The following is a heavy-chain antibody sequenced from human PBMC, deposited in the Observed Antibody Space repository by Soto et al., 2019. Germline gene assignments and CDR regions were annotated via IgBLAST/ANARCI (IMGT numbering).Heavy chain of an antibody. D-gene: IGHD3-10*01. CDR1: GFTFSSYS. CDR2: ISSDGSNK. V-gene: IGHV3-30*18. Sequence: QVQLVESGGGVVQPGRSLRLSCAASGFTFSSYSMHWVRQAPGKGLEWVALISSDGSNKYYADSVKGRFTISRDNSKNTLYLQMNSLRAEDTAVYYCAKVRADYYYGSGPFDYWGQGTLVTVSS. CDR3: AKVRADYYYGSGPFDY. J-gene: IGHJ4*02.